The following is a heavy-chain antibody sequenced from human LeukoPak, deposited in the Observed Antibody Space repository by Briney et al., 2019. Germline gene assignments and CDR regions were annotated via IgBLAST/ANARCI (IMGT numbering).Heavy chain of an antibody. CDR3: ARGHYDVLASSYKWTPDY. D-gene: IGHD3-9*01. J-gene: IGHJ4*02. CDR1: GFTFNTFN. Sequence: GGSLRLSCAPSGFTFNTFNMNWFRQAPGKGLEWVSSINSGGDYKYYADSVKGRFTTSRDNAKNSLSLQLSSLRVEDTAIYYCARGHYDVLASSYKWTPDYWGQGTLVTVSS. V-gene: IGHV3-21*01. CDR2: INSGGDYK.